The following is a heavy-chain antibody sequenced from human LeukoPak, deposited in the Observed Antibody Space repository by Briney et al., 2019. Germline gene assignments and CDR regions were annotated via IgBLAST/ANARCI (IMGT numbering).Heavy chain of an antibody. V-gene: IGHV3-43*02. CDR2: ISGDGGTT. CDR3: AKDRGSHILTWFDP. D-gene: IGHD2-15*01. J-gene: IGHJ5*02. CDR1: GFTFDDYA. Sequence: PGGSLRLSCAASGFTFDDYAMHWVRQAPGKGLEWVSLISGDGGTTYYADSVKGRFTISRDNSKNSLYLQTNSLTTEDTAFYYCAKDRGSHILTWFDPWGQGTLVTVSS.